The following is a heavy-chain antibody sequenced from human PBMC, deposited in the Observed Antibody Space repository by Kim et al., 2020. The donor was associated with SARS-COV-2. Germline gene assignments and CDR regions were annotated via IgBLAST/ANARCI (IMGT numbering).Heavy chain of an antibody. Sequence: SRVTISVDTSKNQFSLKLSAVTAADTAVYYCARDISPEFPEGYGDNWFDPWGQGTLVTVSS. D-gene: IGHD4-17*01. J-gene: IGHJ5*02. V-gene: IGHV4-39*07. CDR3: ARDISPEFPEGYGDNWFDP.